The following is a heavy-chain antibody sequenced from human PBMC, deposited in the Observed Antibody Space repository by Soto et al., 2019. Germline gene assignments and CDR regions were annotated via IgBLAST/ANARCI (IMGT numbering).Heavy chain of an antibody. Sequence: PGGSLRLSCAASGFTFSDYYVSWIRQAPGKGLEWVSYISSSGSTIYYADSVKGRFTISRDNAKNSLYLQMNSLRAEDTAVYYCARVPSGSGIYYYGMDVWGQGTTVTVSS. CDR1: GFTFSDYY. CDR3: ARVPSGSGIYYYGMDV. V-gene: IGHV3-11*01. J-gene: IGHJ6*02. CDR2: ISSSGSTI. D-gene: IGHD1-26*01.